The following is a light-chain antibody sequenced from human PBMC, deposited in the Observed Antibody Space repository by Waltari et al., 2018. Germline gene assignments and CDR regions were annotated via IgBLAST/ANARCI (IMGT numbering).Light chain of an antibody. Sequence: SYMLTQQPSVSVAPGKTARLTCGGNNIGSKSVNWYQQKPGQAPVLVIYYDSDRPSGIPERFSGSNSGNTATLTISRVEAGDEADYYCQVWDSSSDHVVFGGGTKLTVL. CDR1: NIGSKS. CDR3: QVWDSSSDHVV. J-gene: IGLJ2*01. V-gene: IGLV3-21*04. CDR2: YDS.